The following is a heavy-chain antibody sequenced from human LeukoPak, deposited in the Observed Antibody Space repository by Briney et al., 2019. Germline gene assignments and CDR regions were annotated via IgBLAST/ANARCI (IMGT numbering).Heavy chain of an antibody. CDR3: ARAPAIALFDY. D-gene: IGHD2-2*01. V-gene: IGHV3-21*01. Sequence: GGSLRISCAASGFTFSSYSMNWVRQAPGKGLEWVSSISSSNIYYADSVKGRFTISRDNAKNSLYLQMNSLRADDTAVYYCARAPAIALFDYWGQGTLVSVSS. CDR2: ISSSNI. CDR1: GFTFSSYS. J-gene: IGHJ4*02.